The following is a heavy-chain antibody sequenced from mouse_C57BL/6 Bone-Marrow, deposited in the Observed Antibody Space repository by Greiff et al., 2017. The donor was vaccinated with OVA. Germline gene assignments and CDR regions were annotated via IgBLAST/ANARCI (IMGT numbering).Heavy chain of an antibody. CDR3: ARYPFLYYYGSSYRYYYALDY. Sequence: EVKLEESGPGLVKPSQSLSLTCSVTGYSITSGYYWNWIRQFPGNKLEWMGYISYDGSNNYNPSLKNRISITRDTSKNQFFLKLNSVTTEDTATYYCARYPFLYYYGSSYRYYYALDYWGQGTSVTVSS. V-gene: IGHV3-6*01. CDR2: ISYDGSN. D-gene: IGHD1-1*01. J-gene: IGHJ4*01. CDR1: GYSITSGYY.